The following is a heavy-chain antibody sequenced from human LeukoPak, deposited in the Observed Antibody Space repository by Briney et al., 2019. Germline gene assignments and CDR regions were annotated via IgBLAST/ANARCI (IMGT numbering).Heavy chain of an antibody. Sequence: SETLSLTCTVSGGSISSYYWSWIRQPAGEGLEWIGRIYTSGSTNYNPSLKSRVTISVDKSKNQFSLKLSSVTAADTAVYYCARDPFRAAAPYFYYWGQGTLVTVSS. CDR2: IYTSGST. J-gene: IGHJ4*02. CDR3: ARDPFRAAAPYFYY. D-gene: IGHD6-13*01. V-gene: IGHV4-4*07. CDR1: GGSISSYY.